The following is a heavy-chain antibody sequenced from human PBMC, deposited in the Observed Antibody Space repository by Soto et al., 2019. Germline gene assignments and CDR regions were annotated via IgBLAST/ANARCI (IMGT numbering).Heavy chain of an antibody. CDR1: GFTFRNYG. J-gene: IGHJ6*02. CDR2: ISGSGGSE. D-gene: IGHD4-17*01. Sequence: PGGSLRLSCAASGFTFRNYGMHWVRQAPGKGLEWVSAISGSGGSEFYADSVKGRFTISRDNSKNTLYLQMKSLRAEDTALYYCAKGDTTMITDYYAMDVWGQGTTVTVSS. CDR3: AKGDTTMITDYYAMDV. V-gene: IGHV3-23*01.